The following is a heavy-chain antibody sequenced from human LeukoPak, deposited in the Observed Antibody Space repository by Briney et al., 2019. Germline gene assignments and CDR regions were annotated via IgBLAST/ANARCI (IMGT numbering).Heavy chain of an antibody. J-gene: IGHJ3*02. Sequence: SETLSLTCTVSGGSISSGDYYWSWIRQPPGKGLEWIGYIYYSGSTYYNPSLKSRVTISVDTSKNQFSLKLSSVTAADTAVYYCARQTRVDTASDAFDIWGQGTMVTVSS. V-gene: IGHV4-30-4*01. CDR3: ARQTRVDTASDAFDI. CDR1: GGSISSGDYY. CDR2: IYYSGST. D-gene: IGHD5-18*01.